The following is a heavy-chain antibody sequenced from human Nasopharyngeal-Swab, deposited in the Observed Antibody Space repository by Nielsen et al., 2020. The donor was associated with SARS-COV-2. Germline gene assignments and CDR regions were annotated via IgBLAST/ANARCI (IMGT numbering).Heavy chain of an antibody. CDR2: ISSSSSYI. J-gene: IGHJ4*02. CDR1: GFTFSSYS. D-gene: IGHD3-10*01. V-gene: IGHV3-21*01. Sequence: GESLKISCAASGFTFSSYSMNWVRQAPGKGLEWVSSISSSSSYIYYAGSVKGRFTISRDNAKNSLYLQMNSLRAEDTAVYYCARGDRSGSYYPDYWGQGTLVTVSS. CDR3: ARGDRSGSYYPDY.